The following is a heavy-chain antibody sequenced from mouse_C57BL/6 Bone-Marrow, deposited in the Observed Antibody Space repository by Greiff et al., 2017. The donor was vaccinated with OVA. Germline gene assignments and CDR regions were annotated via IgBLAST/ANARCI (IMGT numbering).Heavy chain of an antibody. D-gene: IGHD1-1*01. V-gene: IGHV1-54*01. CDR3: ARPGSSYEYYAMDY. J-gene: IGHJ4*01. CDR1: GYAFTNYL. CDR2: INPGRGGT. Sequence: QVQLQQSGAELVRPGTSVKVYCKASGYAFTNYLIEWVKQRPGQGLEWVGVINPGRGGTNYNEKFKGKATQTADKSSSTAYMQLSILTSEDSAVSFCARPGSSYEYYAMDYWGQGTSVTVSS.